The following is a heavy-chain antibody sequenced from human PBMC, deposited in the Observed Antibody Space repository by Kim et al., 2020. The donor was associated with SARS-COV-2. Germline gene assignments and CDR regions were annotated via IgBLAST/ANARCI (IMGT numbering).Heavy chain of an antibody. V-gene: IGHV3-15*01. CDR2: IKSKTDGGTT. CDR3: TTDLVRKSSSWYTLGYYYGMDV. J-gene: IGHJ6*02. D-gene: IGHD6-13*01. Sequence: GGSLRLSCAASGFTFSNAWMSWVRQAPGKGLEWVGRIKSKTDGGTTDYAAPVKGRFTISRDDSKNTLYLQMNSLKTEDTAVYYCTTDLVRKSSSWYTLGYYYGMDVWGQGTTVTVSS. CDR1: GFTFSNAW.